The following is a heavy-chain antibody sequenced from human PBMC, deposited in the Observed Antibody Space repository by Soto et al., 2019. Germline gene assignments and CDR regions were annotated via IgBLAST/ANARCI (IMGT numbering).Heavy chain of an antibody. CDR3: IYRRASWDYHGLYV. CDR2: RYWNDDR. J-gene: IGHJ6*02. Sequence: QFTLKESGPTVVKPTETLTLTCTFSGFSLTTGGVGVGWIRQPPGRSPEWLAVRYWNDDRRRSPSLEHRLTITKDTPKNQVVLTMTNMDPVDTATYYCIYRRASWDYHGLYVWGQGIPVTVSS. V-gene: IGHV2-5*01. CDR1: GFSLTTGGVG. D-gene: IGHD3-3*02.